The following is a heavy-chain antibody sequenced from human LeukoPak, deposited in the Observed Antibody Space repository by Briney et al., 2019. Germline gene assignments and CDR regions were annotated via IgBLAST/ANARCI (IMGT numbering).Heavy chain of an antibody. CDR1: GGSFSGYY. J-gene: IGHJ4*02. CDR3: ARVSSGPRGVH. Sequence: SETLSLTCAVYGGSFSGYYWSWIRQPPGKGLEWIGEINHSGSTNYNPSLKSRVTISVDTSKNQFSLKLSSVTAADTAVYYCARVSSGPRGVHWGQGTLVTVSS. V-gene: IGHV4-34*01. CDR2: INHSGST. D-gene: IGHD6-19*01.